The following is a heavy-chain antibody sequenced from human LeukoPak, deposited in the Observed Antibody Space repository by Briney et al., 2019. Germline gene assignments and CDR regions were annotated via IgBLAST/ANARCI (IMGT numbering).Heavy chain of an antibody. J-gene: IGHJ2*01. D-gene: IGHD3-16*01. CDR2: VDPGDGKT. Sequence: GASVKVSCKASGYIFTDYYIHWVQQAPGKGLEWMGRVDPGDGKTVYAEKFQGRVTITADTSTDTAYMELSSPRSEDTAVYYCATDPRIIWGRGTLVTVSS. CDR1: GYIFTDYY. CDR3: ATDPRII. V-gene: IGHV1-69-2*01.